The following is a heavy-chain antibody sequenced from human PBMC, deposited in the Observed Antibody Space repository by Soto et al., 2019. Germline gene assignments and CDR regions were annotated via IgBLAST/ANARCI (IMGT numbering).Heavy chain of an antibody. D-gene: IGHD3-10*01. CDR1: GGSISSGDYY. CDR2: IYYSGST. J-gene: IGHJ5*02. CDR3: ARDYYGGNWFDP. Sequence: SETLSLTCTVSGGSISSGDYYWSWIRQPPGKGLEWIGYIYYSGSTYYNPSLKSRVTISVDTSKNQFSLKLSSVTAADTAVYYCARDYYGGNWFDPWGQGTLVTVSS. V-gene: IGHV4-30-4*01.